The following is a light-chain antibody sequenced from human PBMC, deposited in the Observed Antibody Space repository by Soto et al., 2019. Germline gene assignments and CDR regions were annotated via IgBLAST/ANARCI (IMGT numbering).Light chain of an antibody. CDR1: SSDVAGYNY. V-gene: IGLV2-14*01. J-gene: IGLJ3*02. CDR3: NSYTSSSTLV. Sequence: QSVLTQPASVSGSPGQSITISCTGTSSDVAGYNYVSWYQHHPGKAPKLMIYEVSNRPSGVSNRFSGSKSGNTASLTISGLQAEDEAYYYCNSYTSSSTLVFGGGTKVTVL. CDR2: EVS.